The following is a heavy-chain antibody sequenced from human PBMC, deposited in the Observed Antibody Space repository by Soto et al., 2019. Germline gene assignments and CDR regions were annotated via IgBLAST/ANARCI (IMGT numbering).Heavy chain of an antibody. D-gene: IGHD3-10*01. CDR3: TTEYYGSGIPWYYYGMDV. Sequence: GGSLRLSCAASGFTFSNAWMNWVRQAPGKGLEWVGRIKSKTDGGTTDYAAPVKGRFTISRDDSKNTLYRQMNSLKTEDTAVYYCTTEYYGSGIPWYYYGMDVWGQGTTVTVSS. V-gene: IGHV3-15*07. CDR1: GFTFSNAW. J-gene: IGHJ6*02. CDR2: IKSKTDGGTT.